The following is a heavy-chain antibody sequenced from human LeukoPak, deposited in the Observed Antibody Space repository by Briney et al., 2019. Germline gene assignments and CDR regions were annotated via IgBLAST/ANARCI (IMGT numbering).Heavy chain of an antibody. CDR3: AREEQWLAVFDY. CDR1: GFTFSSYW. J-gene: IGHJ4*02. CDR2: IKQDGSEK. V-gene: IGHV3-7*03. Sequence: SGGSLRLSCAASGFTFSSYWVSWVRQAPGKGLEWVANIKQDGSEKYYVDSVKGRFTISRDNAKNSLYLQMNSLRAEDTAVYYCAREEQWLAVFDYWGQGTLVTVSS. D-gene: IGHD6-19*01.